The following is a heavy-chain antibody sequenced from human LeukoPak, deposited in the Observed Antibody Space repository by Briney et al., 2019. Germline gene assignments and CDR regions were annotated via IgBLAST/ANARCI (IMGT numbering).Heavy chain of an antibody. CDR1: GGSISSGGYY. Sequence: SETLSLTCTVSGGSISSGGYYWSWIRQHPGKGLEWIGYIYYSGSTDYNPSLKSRFTMSVDTSKNQFSLKLSSVTAADTAVYYCASADHDMAFDIWGQGTMVTVSS. CDR3: ASADHDMAFDI. CDR2: IYYSGST. D-gene: IGHD3-9*01. V-gene: IGHV4-31*03. J-gene: IGHJ3*02.